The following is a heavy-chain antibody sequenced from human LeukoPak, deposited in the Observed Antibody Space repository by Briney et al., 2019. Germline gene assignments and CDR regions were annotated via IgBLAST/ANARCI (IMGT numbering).Heavy chain of an antibody. V-gene: IGHV1-3*01. CDR1: GYTFTSYA. J-gene: IGHJ4*02. CDR3: ARLXXXXSWYPFDY. Sequence: ASVKVSCKASGYTFTSYAMHWVRQAPGQRLEWMGWINAGNGNTKYSQEFQGGVTITRDTSASTAYMELSSLRSEDTAVYYCARLXXXXSWYPFDYWGQGTLVTVSS. CDR2: INAGNGNT. D-gene: IGHD6-13*01.